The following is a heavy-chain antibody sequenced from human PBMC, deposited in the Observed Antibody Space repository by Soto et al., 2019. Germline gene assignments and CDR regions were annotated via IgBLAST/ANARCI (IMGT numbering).Heavy chain of an antibody. Sequence: ASVKVSCTASGYTFINFDISWVRHAAGQGLEWLGWMNPGSGKTGYASKFQGRVAMTRDASTGTSHLELSSLTSDDTAVYYCARMASAGTLNWFDPWGQGTLVTVSS. J-gene: IGHJ5*02. CDR1: GYTFINFD. D-gene: IGHD6-13*01. CDR2: MNPGSGKT. V-gene: IGHV1-8*02. CDR3: ARMASAGTLNWFDP.